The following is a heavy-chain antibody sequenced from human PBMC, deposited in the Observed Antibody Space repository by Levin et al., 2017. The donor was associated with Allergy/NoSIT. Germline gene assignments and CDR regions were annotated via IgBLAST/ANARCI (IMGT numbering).Heavy chain of an antibody. CDR2: IHHSGSA. Sequence: SETLSLTCTVSGDSISGGNFYWSWIRQRPGKGLEWIGFIHHSGSAYYNPSLKSRLMMSLNTSKRQFSLRVTSVTVADTAVYYCARDECAWLGECFGMDVWGQGTTVIVSS. V-gene: IGHV4-31*03. J-gene: IGHJ6*02. D-gene: IGHD3-10*01. CDR1: GDSISGGNFY. CDR3: ARDECAWLGECFGMDV.